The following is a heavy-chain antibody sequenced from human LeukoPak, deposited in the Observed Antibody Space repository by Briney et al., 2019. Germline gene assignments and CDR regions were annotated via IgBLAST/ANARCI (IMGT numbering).Heavy chain of an antibody. D-gene: IGHD5-24*01. CDR2: ISVFNANT. CDR3: ARDIEQEMAKEECYYYYMVV. Sequence: GASVKVSCKASGYTFTRYGITWVRQAPGQGLEWMGWISVFNANTKESQTFQDRVVMSADTSTGTAYMELRSLRSDDTAVYYCARDIEQEMAKEECYYYYMVVCGKGATVIVS. V-gene: IGHV1-18*01. CDR1: GYTFTRYG. J-gene: IGHJ6*03.